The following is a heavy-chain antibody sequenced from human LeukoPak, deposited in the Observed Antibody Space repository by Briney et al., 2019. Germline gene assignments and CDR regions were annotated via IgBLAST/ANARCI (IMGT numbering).Heavy chain of an antibody. CDR2: IYYSGST. Sequence: KPSQTLSLTCTVSGGSISSGDCYWSWIRQPPGKGLEWIGSIYYSGSTYYNPSLKSRVTISVDTSKNQFSLKLSSVTAADTAVYYCARRRRPDAFDIWGQGTMVTVSS. V-gene: IGHV4-30-2*03. J-gene: IGHJ3*02. CDR1: GGSISSGDCY. CDR3: ARRRRPDAFDI.